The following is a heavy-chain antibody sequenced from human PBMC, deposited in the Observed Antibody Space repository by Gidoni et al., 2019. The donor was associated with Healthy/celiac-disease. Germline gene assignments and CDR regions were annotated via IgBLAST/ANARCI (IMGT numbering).Heavy chain of an antibody. J-gene: IGHJ4*02. CDR1: GFTSSRYA. CDR2: ISGSGGST. Sequence: EVQLLESGGGLVQPGGSLRLSCAASGFTSSRYAMSWVRQAPGTGLEGVSSISGSGGSTYYADSVKGRFTISRDNSKNTLYLQMNSLRAEDTAVYYCATTPLLRFLEWLSPPDYWGQGTLVTVSS. CDR3: ATTPLLRFLEWLSPPDY. D-gene: IGHD3-3*01. V-gene: IGHV3-23*01.